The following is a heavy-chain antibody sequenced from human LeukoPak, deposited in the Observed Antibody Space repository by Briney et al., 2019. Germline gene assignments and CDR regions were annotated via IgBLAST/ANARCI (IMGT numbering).Heavy chain of an antibody. CDR1: GYTFTGYY. Sequence: ASVKVSGKASGYTFTGYYMHWVRQAPGQGLEWMGWINPNSGGTNYAQKFQGRVTMTRDTSISTAYMELSRLSPDDAAVYYCTRDGTKAVAGYWGQGTLVTVSS. V-gene: IGHV1-2*02. J-gene: IGHJ4*02. CDR2: INPNSGGT. D-gene: IGHD6-19*01. CDR3: TRDGTKAVAGY.